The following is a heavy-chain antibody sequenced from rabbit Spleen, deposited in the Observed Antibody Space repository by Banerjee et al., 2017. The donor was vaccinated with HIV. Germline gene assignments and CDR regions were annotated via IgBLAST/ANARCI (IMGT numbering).Heavy chain of an antibody. V-gene: IGHV1S7*01. D-gene: IGHD8-1*01. Sequence: QQLVESGGGLVKPEGSLKLSCIASGFTLSTYYMNWVRQAPGKGLEWIGYIDPVFGITYYASWVNGRFSISRENAQNTVFLQMTSLTAADTATYFCARDGAGGSYFALWGPGTLVTVS. CDR3: ARDGAGGSYFAL. J-gene: IGHJ4*01. CDR2: IDPVFGIT. CDR1: GFTLSTYY.